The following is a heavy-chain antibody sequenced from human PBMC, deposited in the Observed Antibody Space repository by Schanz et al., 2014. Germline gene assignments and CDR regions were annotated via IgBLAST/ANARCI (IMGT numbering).Heavy chain of an antibody. Sequence: QVQLQESGPGLVKPSETLSLTCSVSGGSVSSYYWDWIRQPPGKGLEWIGYIYYNGDTFYNPALKGRVTMSVDTSRNQFSLKLTSVTAADTAVYFCAREPVRTSPVGWYDPWGQGKLVIVSS. V-gene: IGHV4-59*02. J-gene: IGHJ5*02. D-gene: IGHD1-7*01. CDR2: IYYNGDT. CDR1: GGSVSSYY. CDR3: AREPVRTSPVGWYDP.